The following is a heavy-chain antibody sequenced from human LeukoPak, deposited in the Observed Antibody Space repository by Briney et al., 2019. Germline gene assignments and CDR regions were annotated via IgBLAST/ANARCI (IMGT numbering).Heavy chain of an antibody. CDR3: ATGRGYSYGYVDYYYMDV. D-gene: IGHD5-18*01. Sequence: GASVKVSCKASGYTLTELSMHWVRQAPGKGLEWMGGFDPEDGETIYAQKFQGRVTMTEDTSTDTAYMELSSLRSEDTAVYYCATGRGYSYGYVDYYYMDVWGKGTTVTVSS. CDR2: FDPEDGET. V-gene: IGHV1-24*01. J-gene: IGHJ6*03. CDR1: GYTLTELS.